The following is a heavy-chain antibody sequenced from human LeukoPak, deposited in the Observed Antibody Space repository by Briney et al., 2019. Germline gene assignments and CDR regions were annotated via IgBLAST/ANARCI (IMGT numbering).Heavy chain of an antibody. V-gene: IGHV3-48*03. J-gene: IGHJ4*02. Sequence: GGSLRLSCAASGFTFSSYEMNWVRQAPGKGLEWVSYISSSGSTIYYADSVKGRFTISRDNAKNSLYLQMNSLRAEDTAVYYCAKGAQLWLRSRIYWGQGTLVTVSS. CDR2: ISSSGSTI. D-gene: IGHD5-18*01. CDR1: GFTFSSYE. CDR3: AKGAQLWLRSRIY.